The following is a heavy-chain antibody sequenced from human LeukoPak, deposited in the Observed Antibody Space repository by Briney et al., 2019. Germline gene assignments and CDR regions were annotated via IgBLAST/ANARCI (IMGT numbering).Heavy chain of an antibody. Sequence: PGGSLRLSCAASGFTVSSNYMNWVRQAPGKGLEWVSSIYIDGTTYYADSVEGRFTISRDNSKNTLYLQMNSLRAEDTALYYCARRIATSGDGFDIWSQGTLVTVSS. CDR3: ARRIATSGDGFDI. D-gene: IGHD6-13*01. J-gene: IGHJ3*02. CDR1: GFTVSSNY. V-gene: IGHV3-53*01. CDR2: IYIDGTT.